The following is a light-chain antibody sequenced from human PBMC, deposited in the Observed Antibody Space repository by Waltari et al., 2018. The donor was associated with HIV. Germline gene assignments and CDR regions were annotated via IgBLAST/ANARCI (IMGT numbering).Light chain of an antibody. J-gene: IGKJ4*01. CDR1: QNIYTY. CDR3: QQSFISPLT. Sequence: QMTQSPSSLSASVGDRVTITCRASQNIYTYLNWYQQRPGKAPNLLIHGASSLQTGVPSRFSGSGSGTDFTLTINNLQPEDFATYYCQQSFISPLTFGGGTKVEIK. CDR2: GAS. V-gene: IGKV1-39*01.